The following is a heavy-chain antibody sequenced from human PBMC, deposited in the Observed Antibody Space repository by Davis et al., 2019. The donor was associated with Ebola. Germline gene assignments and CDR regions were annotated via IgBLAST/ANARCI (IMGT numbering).Heavy chain of an antibody. CDR3: ARDRGTRYGMDV. Sequence: SETLSLTCTVSGGSISSYYWGWIRQPPGKGLEWIGYIYYSGSTNYNPSLKSRVTISVDTSKNQFSLKLSSVTAADTAVYYCARDRGTRYGMDVWGQGTTVTVSS. CDR1: GGSISSYY. V-gene: IGHV4-59*01. D-gene: IGHD1-14*01. J-gene: IGHJ6*02. CDR2: IYYSGST.